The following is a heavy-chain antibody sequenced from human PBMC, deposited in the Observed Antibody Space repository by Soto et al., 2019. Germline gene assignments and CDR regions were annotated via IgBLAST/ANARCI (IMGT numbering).Heavy chain of an antibody. D-gene: IGHD3-22*01. J-gene: IGHJ4*02. Sequence: QVQLVQSGAEVKKPGASVKVSCKASGYTFPSYGIGWVRQAPGQGLEWMGWISVYNGNTNYAQKLQGRVTMTTDTSTSTAYMELRSLRSDDTAVYYCARGANYDSSGYSPFDYWGQGTLVTVSS. CDR3: ARGANYDSSGYSPFDY. V-gene: IGHV1-18*04. CDR2: ISVYNGNT. CDR1: GYTFPSYG.